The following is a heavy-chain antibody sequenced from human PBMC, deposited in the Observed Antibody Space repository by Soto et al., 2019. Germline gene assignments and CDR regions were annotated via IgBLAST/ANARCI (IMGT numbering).Heavy chain of an antibody. J-gene: IGHJ5*02. CDR3: ARAAIHGSSWYFWFDP. CDR1: GGTFSRHA. CDR2: IIPMFATT. D-gene: IGHD6-13*01. V-gene: IGHV1-69*01. Sequence: QVQLVQSGSAVKMTRSSVKVACKTSGGTFSRHAIHWERQAPGQGLEWMGGIIPMFATTNYAQKFKGRVTISADESTSTAYMELSSLRSEDAAAYYCARAAIHGSSWYFWFDPWGQGTLVTVSS.